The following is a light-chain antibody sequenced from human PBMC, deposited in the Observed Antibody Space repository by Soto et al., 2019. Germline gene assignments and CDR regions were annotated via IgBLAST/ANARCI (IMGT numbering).Light chain of an antibody. J-gene: IGKJ1*01. V-gene: IGKV1-16*01. CDR2: AAS. CDR3: QQYNSYST. Sequence: DIQMTQSPSSLSASVGDRVTITCRASQGISNHLAWYQQQPGKLPKLLIYAASSLESGVPSRFSGSGSGTEFTLTISSLQPDDFATYYCQQYNSYSTFGQGTKVDIK. CDR1: QGISNH.